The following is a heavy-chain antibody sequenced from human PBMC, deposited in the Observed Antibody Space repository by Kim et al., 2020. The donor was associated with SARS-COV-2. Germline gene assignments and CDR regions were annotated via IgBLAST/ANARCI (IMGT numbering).Heavy chain of an antibody. CDR1: GFTFDDYA. D-gene: IGHD3-9*01. CDR2: ISWNSGTI. Sequence: GGSLRLSCAASGFTFDDYAMHWVRQAPGKGLEWVSGISWNSGTIGYADSVKGRFTISRDNARNSLYLQMNSLRAEDTALYYCAKDPNYDILTGGDWFDPWGQGTLVTVSS. V-gene: IGHV3-9*01. CDR3: AKDPNYDILTGGDWFDP. J-gene: IGHJ5*02.